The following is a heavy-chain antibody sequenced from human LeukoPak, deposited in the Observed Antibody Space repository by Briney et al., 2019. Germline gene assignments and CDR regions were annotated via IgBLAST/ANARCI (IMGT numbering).Heavy chain of an antibody. CDR2: IYYSGST. CDR3: ARVIWGSGTSNIYYYGMDV. D-gene: IGHD3-10*01. Sequence: SETLSLTCTVSGGSISSSSYYWGWIRQPPGKGLEWIGSIYYSGSTYYNPSLKSRVTISVDTSKNQFSLKLSSVTAADTAVYYCARVIWGSGTSNIYYYGMDVWGQGTTVTVSS. V-gene: IGHV4-39*07. CDR1: GGSISSSSYY. J-gene: IGHJ6*02.